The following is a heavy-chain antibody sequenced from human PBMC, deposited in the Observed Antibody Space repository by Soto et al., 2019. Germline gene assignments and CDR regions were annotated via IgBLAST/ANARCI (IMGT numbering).Heavy chain of an antibody. Sequence: GGSLRLSCVASGFTFRDAWMSWVRQAPGKGLEWVGRIQSKSDGGTADYAAPVRGRFTVSRDDSKGTLYLHMNSLKTEDTAVYYCTHILRNAFDIRGQVTMVTVSS. J-gene: IGHJ3*02. CDR3: THILRNAFDI. CDR1: GFTFRDAW. CDR2: IQSKSDGGTA. V-gene: IGHV3-15*01. D-gene: IGHD2-2*02.